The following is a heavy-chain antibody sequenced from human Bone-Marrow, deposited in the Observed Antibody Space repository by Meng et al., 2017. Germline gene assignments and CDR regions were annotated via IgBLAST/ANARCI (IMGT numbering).Heavy chain of an antibody. CDR1: GASVSSGYW. D-gene: IGHD6-19*01. J-gene: IGHJ4*02. Sequence: QVQLQEAGPGRVKPSGTLSLTCGVSGASVSSGYWWTWVRQPPGKGLEWIGEFHHSGTTNYNPSLRSRVTISVDTSKNQFSLRLTSVTAADTAVYYCAASPGWRRIDSWGQGTLVTVSS. V-gene: IGHV4-4*02. CDR3: AASPGWRRIDS. CDR2: FHHSGTT.